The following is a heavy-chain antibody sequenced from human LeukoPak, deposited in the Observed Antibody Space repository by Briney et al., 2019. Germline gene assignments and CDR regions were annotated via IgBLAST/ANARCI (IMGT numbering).Heavy chain of an antibody. V-gene: IGHV3-11*04. CDR3: ARAKGTAMIKGHWFDP. CDR2: ISSSGSTI. CDR1: GFTFSDYY. Sequence: GGSLRLSCAASGFTFSDYYMSWIRQAPGKGLEWVSYISSSGSTIYYADSVKGRFTISRDNAKNSLYLQMNSLRAEDTAVYYCARAKGTAMIKGHWFDPWGQGTLVTVSS. D-gene: IGHD5-18*01. J-gene: IGHJ5*02.